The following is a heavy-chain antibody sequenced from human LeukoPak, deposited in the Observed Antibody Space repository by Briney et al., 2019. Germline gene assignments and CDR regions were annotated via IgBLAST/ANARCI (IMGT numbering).Heavy chain of an antibody. CDR2: INPNSGGT. CDR1: GYTFTGYY. V-gene: IGHV1-2*02. Sequence: ASVKVSCKASGYTFTGYYMHWVRQAPGQGLEWMGWINPNSGGTNYAQKFQGRVTMTRDTSISTAYMELSRLRSDDTAVYYCARDRDYGDYGVPSGYYYYYMDVWGKGTTVTVSS. CDR3: ARDRDYGDYGVPSGYYYYYMDV. J-gene: IGHJ6*03. D-gene: IGHD4-17*01.